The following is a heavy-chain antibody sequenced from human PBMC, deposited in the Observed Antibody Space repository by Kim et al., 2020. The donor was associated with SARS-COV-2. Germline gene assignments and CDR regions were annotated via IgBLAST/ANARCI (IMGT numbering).Heavy chain of an antibody. CDR2: ISYDGKNN. CDR3: AKDRVTGSYFYHYGMDV. Sequence: GGSLRLSCAASGFTFSSYAMHWVRQAPGKGLEWVAVISYDGKNNYYADSVKGRFTISRDNSKNTLYLEMNSLRGEDTALYYCAKDRVTGSYFYHYGMDVWGQGITVSVSS. CDR1: GFTFSSYA. D-gene: IGHD1-26*01. V-gene: IGHV3-30*04. J-gene: IGHJ6*02.